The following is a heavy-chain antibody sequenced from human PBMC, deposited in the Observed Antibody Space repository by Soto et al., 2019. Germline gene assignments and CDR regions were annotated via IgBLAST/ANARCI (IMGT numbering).Heavy chain of an antibody. CDR1: GYTFTSYG. D-gene: IGHD3-10*01. CDR3: ATSYASGFDP. J-gene: IGHJ5*02. CDR2: ISVYNGNT. V-gene: IGHV1-18*04. Sequence: ASVKVACKASGYTFTSYGISWVRQAPGQGLEWMGWISVYNGNTDYAQKFQGRVTMTTDTSTSTAYMELRSLRSDDTAVYYCATSYASGFDPWGQGTLVTVS.